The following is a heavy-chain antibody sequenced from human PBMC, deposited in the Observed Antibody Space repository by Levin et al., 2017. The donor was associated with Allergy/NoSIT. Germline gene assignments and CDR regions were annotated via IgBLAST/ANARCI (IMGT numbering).Heavy chain of an antibody. V-gene: IGHV3-48*04. Sequence: LSLTCVASGYPFSAHPMTWVRQGPGKGLEWVSYISGDSGTIFTADSMRGRFTISRDNAKNSLYLQMNSLRPEDTALYYCARDSGSAGADDYWGRGTLVTVSS. CDR2: ISGDSGTI. D-gene: IGHD3-10*01. CDR3: ARDSGSAGADDY. J-gene: IGHJ4*02. CDR1: GYPFSAHP.